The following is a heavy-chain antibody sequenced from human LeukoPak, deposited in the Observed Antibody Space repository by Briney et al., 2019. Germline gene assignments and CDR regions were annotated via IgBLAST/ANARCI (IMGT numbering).Heavy chain of an antibody. V-gene: IGHV1-18*04. CDR3: ARESPWELLEIDY. J-gene: IGHJ4*02. Sequence: ASVKVSCKASGYTFTDYYMHWVRQAPGQGLEWMGWISAYNGNTNYAQKLQGRVTMTTDTSTSTAYMELRSLRSDDTAVYYCARESPWELLEIDYWGQGTLVTVSS. D-gene: IGHD1-26*01. CDR2: ISAYNGNT. CDR1: GYTFTDYY.